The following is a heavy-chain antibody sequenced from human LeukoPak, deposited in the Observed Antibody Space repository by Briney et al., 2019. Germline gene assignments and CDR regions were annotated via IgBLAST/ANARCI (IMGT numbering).Heavy chain of an antibody. V-gene: IGHV5-51*01. CDR2: IYPGDSDT. CDR3: ARQFGRPFDY. D-gene: IGHD3-10*01. J-gene: IGHJ4*02. Sequence: GESLKISCKGSGYSFSNYWIGWVRQMPGKGLEWMGIIYPGDSDTRYSPSFQGQVTISVDESINTAYLQWSSLEASDTAMYYCARQFGRPFDYWGQGTLVTVSS. CDR1: GYSFSNYW.